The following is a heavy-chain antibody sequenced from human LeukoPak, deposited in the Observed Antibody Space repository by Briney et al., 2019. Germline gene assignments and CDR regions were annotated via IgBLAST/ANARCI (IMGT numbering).Heavy chain of an antibody. CDR1: GFTFNTYT. V-gene: IGHV3-21*01. CDR3: ARGYGTFDI. J-gene: IGHJ3*02. D-gene: IGHD1-1*01. CDR2: ISSDGSYM. Sequence: GGSLRLSCAASGFTFNTYTMNWVRQAPGKGLEWVSSISSDGSYMYYADSVKGRFTISRDTAKNSLYLQMNGLRAEDTAVYYCARGYGTFDIWGQGTMVTVSS.